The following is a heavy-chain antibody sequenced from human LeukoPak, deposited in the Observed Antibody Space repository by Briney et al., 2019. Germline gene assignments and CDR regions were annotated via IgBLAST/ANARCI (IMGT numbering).Heavy chain of an antibody. Sequence: ASVKVSCKASGYTFTGYYMHWVRQAPGQGLEWMGWMNPNSGNTGYAQKFQGRVTMTRNTSISTAYMELSSLRSEDTAVYYCARAGRELFGNWGQGTLVTVSS. D-gene: IGHD1-26*01. J-gene: IGHJ4*02. V-gene: IGHV1-8*02. CDR3: ARAGRELFGN. CDR1: GYTFTGYY. CDR2: MNPNSGNT.